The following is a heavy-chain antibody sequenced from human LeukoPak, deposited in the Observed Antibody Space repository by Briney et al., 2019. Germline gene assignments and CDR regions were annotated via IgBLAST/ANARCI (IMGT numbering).Heavy chain of an antibody. CDR1: GGSFSGYY. D-gene: IGHD2-2*01. Sequence: SETLSLTCAVYGGSFSGYYWSWIRQPPGKGLEWIGEINHSGSTNYNPSLKSRVTISVDTSKNQFSLKLSSVTAADTAVYYCARGLVHIESDIVVVPAAIGDNWFDPWGQGTLVTVS. CDR2: INHSGST. J-gene: IGHJ5*02. CDR3: ARGLVHIESDIVVVPAAIGDNWFDP. V-gene: IGHV4-34*01.